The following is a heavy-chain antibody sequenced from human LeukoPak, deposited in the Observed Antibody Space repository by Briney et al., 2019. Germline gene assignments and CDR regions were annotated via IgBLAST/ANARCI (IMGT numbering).Heavy chain of an antibody. CDR2: IYYSVTT. CDR1: GGSISSSDYY. CDR3: ARQTGSGLFILP. D-gene: IGHD3/OR15-3a*01. V-gene: IGHV4-39*01. Sequence: SETLSLTCTVSGGSISSSDYYWGWIRQPPGKGLEWIGSIYYSVTTYYNPSLKSRVTISVDTSKNQFSLRLTSVTAADTAVYYCARQTGSGLFILPGGQGTLVTVSS. J-gene: IGHJ4*02.